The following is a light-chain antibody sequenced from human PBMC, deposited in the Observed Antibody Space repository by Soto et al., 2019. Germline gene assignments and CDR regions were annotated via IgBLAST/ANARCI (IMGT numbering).Light chain of an antibody. J-gene: IGLJ3*02. V-gene: IGLV2-14*01. CDR1: SSDVGGYNY. Sequence: QSALTQPASMSGSPGQSITISCTGTSSDVGGYNYVSWYQQHPGKAPKLMIYDVSNRPSGVSNRFSGSKSGNTASLTISGLQAEDEADYYCSSYTSSSTLVLGGGTKLTVL. CDR3: SSYTSSSTLV. CDR2: DVS.